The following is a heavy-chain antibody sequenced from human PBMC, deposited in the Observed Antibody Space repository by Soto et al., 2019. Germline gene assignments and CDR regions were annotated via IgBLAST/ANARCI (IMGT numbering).Heavy chain of an antibody. CDR1: GFTFSSYA. D-gene: IGHD3-10*01. Sequence: GGSLRLSCAASGFTFSSYAMSWVRQAPGKGLEWVSAISGSGGSTYYADSVKGRFTISRDNSKSTLYLQMNSLRAEDTAVYYCAKDLLWFGELSYPNWFDPWGQGTLVTVSS. CDR2: ISGSGGST. J-gene: IGHJ5*02. V-gene: IGHV3-23*01. CDR3: AKDLLWFGELSYPNWFDP.